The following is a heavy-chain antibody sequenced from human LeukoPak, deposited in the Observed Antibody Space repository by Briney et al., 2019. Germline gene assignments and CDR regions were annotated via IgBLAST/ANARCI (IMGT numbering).Heavy chain of an antibody. Sequence: GGSLRLSCAASGFTFNNYAMGWLRQAPGQGLEWVSAITDSGDDTFHADSVKGRLTISRDNSKNALYLQMNSLRAEDTAVYYCARGGWQQLVRSLPFDYWGQGTLVTVSS. J-gene: IGHJ4*02. V-gene: IGHV3-23*01. D-gene: IGHD6-13*01. CDR2: ITDSGDDT. CDR3: ARGGWQQLVRSLPFDY. CDR1: GFTFNNYA.